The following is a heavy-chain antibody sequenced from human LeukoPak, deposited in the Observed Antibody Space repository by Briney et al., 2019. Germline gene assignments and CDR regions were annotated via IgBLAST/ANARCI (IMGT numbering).Heavy chain of an antibody. D-gene: IGHD3-3*01. CDR2: ISAYNGNT. CDR3: ARDMRLDDFWSGYPATTNDY. J-gene: IGHJ4*02. CDR1: GYTFTSYG. V-gene: IGHV1-18*01. Sequence: ASVKVSCKASGYTFTSYGISWVRQAPGQGLEWKGWISAYNGNTNYAQKLQGRVTMTTDTSTSTAYMELRSLRSDDTAVYYCARDMRLDDFWSGYPATTNDYWGQGTLVTVSS.